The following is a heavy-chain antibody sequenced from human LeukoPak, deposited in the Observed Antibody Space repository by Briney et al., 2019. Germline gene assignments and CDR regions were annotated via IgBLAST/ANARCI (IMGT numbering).Heavy chain of an antibody. V-gene: IGHV3-11*04. CDR3: ARDQPIGYNYGYPFDN. J-gene: IGHJ4*02. D-gene: IGHD5-18*01. Sequence: GGSLRLSCAAAGFTFSDYYMSWIRQAPGKGLEWVSYISSSGSTIYYADSVKGRFTISRDNAKNSLYLQMNNLIVEDTAVYYCARDQPIGYNYGYPFDNWGQGTLVTVSS. CDR1: GFTFSDYY. CDR2: ISSSGSTI.